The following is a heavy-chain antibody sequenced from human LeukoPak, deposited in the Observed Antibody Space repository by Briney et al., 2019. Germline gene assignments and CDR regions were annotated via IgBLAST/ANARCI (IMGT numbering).Heavy chain of an antibody. Sequence: SETLSLTCAVYGGSFSGYYWSWIRQPPGKGLEWIGEINHSGSTNYNPSLKSRVTISVDTSKNQFSLKLSSVTAADTAVYYCALLLGSKVDYWGQGTLVTVSS. CDR2: INHSGST. CDR1: GGSFSGYY. J-gene: IGHJ4*02. V-gene: IGHV4-34*01. D-gene: IGHD3-22*01. CDR3: ALLLGSKVDY.